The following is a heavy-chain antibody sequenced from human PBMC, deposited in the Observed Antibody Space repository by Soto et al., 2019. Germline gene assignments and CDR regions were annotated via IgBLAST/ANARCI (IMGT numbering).Heavy chain of an antibody. J-gene: IGHJ6*02. V-gene: IGHV4-59*01. CDR1: GFAIDKYY. D-gene: IGHD1-1*01. Sequence: SETKSLSCKFSGFAIDKYYLPLIRHTPGRGLEWIGYIFYSGGTNYNPSLKSRVTISADVSKSQVSLKMTSVTAADTALYYCARGIQPPTLSPWDVWGQGSPVTVSS. CDR3: ARGIQPPTLSPWDV. CDR2: IFYSGGT.